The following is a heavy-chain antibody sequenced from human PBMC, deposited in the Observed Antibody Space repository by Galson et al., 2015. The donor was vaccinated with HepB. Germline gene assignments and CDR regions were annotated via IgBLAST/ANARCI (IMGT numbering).Heavy chain of an antibody. CDR2: IYSGGST. D-gene: IGHD3-22*01. CDR1: GFTVSSNY. J-gene: IGHJ3*02. CDR3: ARDRPPAMGYYDSSGYYTHDAFVI. Sequence: SLRLSCAASGFTVSSNYMSWVRQAPGKGLEWVSVIYSGGSTYYADSVKGRFTISRDNSKNTLYLQMNSLRAEDTAVYYCARDRPPAMGYYDSSGYYTHDAFVIWGQGTMVTVSS. V-gene: IGHV3-66*02.